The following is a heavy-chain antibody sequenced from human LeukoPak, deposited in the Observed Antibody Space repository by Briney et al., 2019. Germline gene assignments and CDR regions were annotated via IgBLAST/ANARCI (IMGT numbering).Heavy chain of an antibody. CDR3: ARDQGGFDY. D-gene: IGHD2-15*01. Sequence: GGSLRLSCAASGFTFSSSWMTWVRQAPGKGLEWVANIKQDGSEKYYVDSVKGRFTISRDNAKNSLYLQMNSLRAEDTAVYYCARDQGGFDYWGQGTLVTVSS. CDR1: GFTFSSSW. CDR2: IKQDGSEK. V-gene: IGHV3-7*01. J-gene: IGHJ4*02.